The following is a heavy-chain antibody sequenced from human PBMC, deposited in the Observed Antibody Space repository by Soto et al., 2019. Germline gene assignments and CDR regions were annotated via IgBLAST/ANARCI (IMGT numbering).Heavy chain of an antibody. J-gene: IGHJ6*02. Sequence: PSQTLSLTCAISGDSVSSNSAAWNWIRQSPSRGLEWLGRTYYRSKWYNDYAVSVKSRITINPDTSKNQFSLQLNSVTPEDTAVYYCARVVRGIAAAGDKYYYYYGMEVWGQGTTVTVSS. V-gene: IGHV6-1*01. CDR3: ARVVRGIAAAGDKYYYYYGMEV. CDR2: TYYRSKWYN. CDR1: GDSVSSNSAA. D-gene: IGHD6-13*01.